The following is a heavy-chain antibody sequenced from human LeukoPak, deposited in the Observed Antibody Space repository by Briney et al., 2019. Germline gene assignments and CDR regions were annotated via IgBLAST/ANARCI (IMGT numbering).Heavy chain of an antibody. CDR1: GFTFSNYW. V-gene: IGHV3-21*01. CDR3: ARDTPDQLRFLEWPLDY. Sequence: GGSLRLSCAASGFTFSNYWMGWVRQAPGKGLEWVSSISSSSSYIYYADSVKGRLTISRDNAKNSLYLQMNSLRAEDTAVYYCARDTPDQLRFLEWPLDYWGQGTLVTASS. J-gene: IGHJ4*02. CDR2: ISSSSSYI. D-gene: IGHD3-3*01.